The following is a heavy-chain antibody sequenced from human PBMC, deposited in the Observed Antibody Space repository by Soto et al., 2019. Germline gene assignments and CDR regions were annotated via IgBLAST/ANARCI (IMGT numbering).Heavy chain of an antibody. J-gene: IGHJ4*02. CDR2: IIPILGIA. V-gene: IGHV1-69*02. CDR3: AREYRPGTGTPSPNYFDY. CDR1: GGTFSSYT. Sequence: QVQLVQSGAEVKKPGSSVKVSCKASGGTFSSYTISWVRQAPGQGLEWMGRIIPILGIANYAQKFQGRVTITADKSTSTAYMQLSSLRSEDTAVYYCAREYRPGTGTPSPNYFDYWGQGTLVTVSS. D-gene: IGHD1-1*01.